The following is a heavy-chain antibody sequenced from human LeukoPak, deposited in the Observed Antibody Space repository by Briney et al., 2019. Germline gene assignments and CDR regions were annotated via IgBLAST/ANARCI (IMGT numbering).Heavy chain of an antibody. CDR2: IRYDGSNK. D-gene: IGHD4-23*01. CDR1: GFTFSSYG. Sequence: GGSLRLSCAASGFTFSSYGMHWVRQAPGKGLEWVAFIRYDGSNKYYADSVKGRFTISRDNSKNTLYLQMNSLRAEDTAVYYWAKDRWPDNWFGPWGQGTRVTVAS. V-gene: IGHV3-30*02. CDR3: AKDRWPDNWFGP. J-gene: IGHJ5*02.